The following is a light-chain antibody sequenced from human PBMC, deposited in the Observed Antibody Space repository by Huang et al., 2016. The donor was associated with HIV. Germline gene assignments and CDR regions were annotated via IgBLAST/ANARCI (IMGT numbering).Light chain of an antibody. V-gene: IGKV1-39*01. CDR2: VSS. J-gene: IGKJ2*01. CDR1: QDIGSH. CDR3: QHSYVSLGYT. Sequence: DIQMTQSPSSLSASVGDRVTLTCRTSQDIGSHLNWYQQRPGRAPKLLIYVSSTLQSGVLSRFSGGGSGTDFTLTSSNLQPEDFATYYCQHSYVSLGYTFGQGTKLEI.